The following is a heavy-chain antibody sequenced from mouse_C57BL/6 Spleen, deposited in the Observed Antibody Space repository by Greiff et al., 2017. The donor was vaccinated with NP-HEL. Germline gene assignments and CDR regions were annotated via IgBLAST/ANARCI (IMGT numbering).Heavy chain of an antibody. J-gene: IGHJ2*01. CDR2: ISYDGSN. CDR3: AREGTTVVATDYFDY. Sequence: EVQLQESGPGLVKPSQSLSLTCSVTGYSITSGYYWNWIRQFPGNKLEWMGYISYDGSNNYNPSLKNRISITRDTSKNQFFLKLNSVTTEDTATYYCAREGTTVVATDYFDYWGQGTTLTVSS. CDR1: GYSITSGYY. V-gene: IGHV3-6*01. D-gene: IGHD1-1*01.